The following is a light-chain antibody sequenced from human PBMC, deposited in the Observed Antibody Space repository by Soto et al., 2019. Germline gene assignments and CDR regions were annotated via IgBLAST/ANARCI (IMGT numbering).Light chain of an antibody. V-gene: IGLV2-11*01. CDR2: DVS. CDR3: CSYAGSCYV. Sequence: QSALTQPRSVSGSPGQSVTISCTGTSSDVGDYNYVSWYQQHPGKAPKLMIYDVSKRPSGVPDRFSGSKSGNTASLTISGLQAEDEAYYYCCSYAGSCYVFGTGTKVTVL. J-gene: IGLJ1*01. CDR1: SSDVGDYNY.